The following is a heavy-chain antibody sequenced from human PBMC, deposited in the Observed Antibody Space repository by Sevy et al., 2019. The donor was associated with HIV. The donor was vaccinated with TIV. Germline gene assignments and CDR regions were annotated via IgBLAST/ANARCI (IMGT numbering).Heavy chain of an antibody. CDR2: ISSSSSTI. J-gene: IGHJ4*02. D-gene: IGHD6-13*01. CDR3: ARDFIAAAVYFDY. CDR1: GFTFSSYS. Sequence: GGSLRLSCAASGFTFSSYSMNWVRQAPGKGLEWVSYISSSSSTIYYADSVKGRFTISRDNAKNSLYLQMNSLRAEDTAVYYCARDFIAAAVYFDYWGQGTLVTVSS. V-gene: IGHV3-48*01.